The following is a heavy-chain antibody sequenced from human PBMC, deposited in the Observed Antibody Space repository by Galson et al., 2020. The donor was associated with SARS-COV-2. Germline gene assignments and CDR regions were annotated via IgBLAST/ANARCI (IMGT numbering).Heavy chain of an antibody. J-gene: IGHJ4*02. CDR2: IYYSGST. CDR1: GGSISSYY. CDR3: ARDPRPGWYVDY. Sequence: SETLSLTCTVSGGSISSYYWSWIRQPPGKGLEWIGYIYYSGSTNYNPSLKSRVTISVDTSKNQFSLQLSSVTAADTAVYYCARDPRPGWYVDYWGQGTLVTVSS. V-gene: IGHV4-59*01. D-gene: IGHD2-15*01.